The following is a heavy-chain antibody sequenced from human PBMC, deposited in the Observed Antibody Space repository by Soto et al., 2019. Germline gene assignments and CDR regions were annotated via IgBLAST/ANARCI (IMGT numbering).Heavy chain of an antibody. D-gene: IGHD7-27*01. J-gene: IGHJ4*02. Sequence: QVQLQESGPGLVKPSETLSLTCTVSNDSLSTYYWTWIRQPPGKGLEWIGFIYYSGSTNYNPSLHSRVTISVDTSKIHFSLKMNSVTAAATALYYCARPGRDWGALHYWGQGTLVTVSS. V-gene: IGHV4-59*08. CDR2: IYYSGST. CDR1: NDSLSTYY. CDR3: ARPGRDWGALHY.